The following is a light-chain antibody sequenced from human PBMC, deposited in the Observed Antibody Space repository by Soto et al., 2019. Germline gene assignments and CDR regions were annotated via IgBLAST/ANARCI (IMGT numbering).Light chain of an antibody. Sequence: IVMTQSPATLSLSLGERATLSCRASQSVATNLAWYQQKPGQAPRLLIYETSTRATGIPARFSGSGTGTEFTLTISSLQSEDFAVYYCQHHNNWPSFGQGTNLEIK. V-gene: IGKV3-15*01. J-gene: IGKJ2*01. CDR3: QHHNNWPS. CDR2: ETS. CDR1: QSVATN.